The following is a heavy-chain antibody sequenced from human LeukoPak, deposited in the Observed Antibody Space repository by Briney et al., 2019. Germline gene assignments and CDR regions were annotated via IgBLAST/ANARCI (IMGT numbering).Heavy chain of an antibody. Sequence: GASVKVSCKASGGTFSSYAISWVRQAPGQGLEWMGGIIPIFGTANYAQKFQGRVTITADESTSTAYMELSSLRSEDTAVYYCARDRRSFNYYDSSGYPYTNNWFDPWGQGTLVTVSS. V-gene: IGHV1-69*13. J-gene: IGHJ5*02. CDR1: GGTFSSYA. D-gene: IGHD3-22*01. CDR2: IIPIFGTA. CDR3: ARDRRSFNYYDSSGYPYTNNWFDP.